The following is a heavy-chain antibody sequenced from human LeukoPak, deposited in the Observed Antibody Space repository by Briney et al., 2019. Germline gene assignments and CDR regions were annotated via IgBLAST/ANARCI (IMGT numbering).Heavy chain of an antibody. D-gene: IGHD3-16*01. J-gene: IGHJ4*02. CDR2: IASVVAT. Sequence: GGSLRLSCAASGYTFSTFDMHWVRQPSGRGLEWVSSIASVVATFYAGSVKGRFTISREDAKNSLYLQMNSLRAGDTAVYYCVRGGEIGLDYWGQGALVTVSS. CDR3: VRGGEIGLDY. V-gene: IGHV3-13*01. CDR1: GYTFSTFD.